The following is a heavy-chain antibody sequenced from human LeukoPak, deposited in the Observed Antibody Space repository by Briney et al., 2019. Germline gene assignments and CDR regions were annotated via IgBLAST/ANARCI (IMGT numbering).Heavy chain of an antibody. CDR1: GGSIGSSSYY. J-gene: IGHJ4*02. D-gene: IGHD6-13*01. V-gene: IGHV4-39*01. CDR3: ARHPRTPRHSSSWYYFDY. CDR2: IYYSGNT. Sequence: SETLSLTCTVAGGSIGSSSYYWGWIRQPPGEGLEWIGSIYYSGNTYYNPSLKSRVTISVDTSKNQSSLTLSSVTAADTAVYYCARHPRTPRHSSSWYYFDYWGQGTLVTVSS.